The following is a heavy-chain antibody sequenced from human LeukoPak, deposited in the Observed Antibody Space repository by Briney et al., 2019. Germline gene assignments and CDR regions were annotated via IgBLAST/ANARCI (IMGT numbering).Heavy chain of an antibody. CDR2: IWYDGSNK. J-gene: IGHJ5*02. CDR3: AKNSLLRGYPYSWSDP. V-gene: IGHV3-33*06. CDR1: GFTFSSYG. D-gene: IGHD3-22*01. Sequence: PGRSLRLSCAASGFTFSSYGMHWVRQAPGKGLEWVAVIWYDGSNKYYADSVKGRFTISRDNSKNTLYLQMNSLRAEDTAVYYCAKNSLLRGYPYSWSDPWGQGTLVTVSS.